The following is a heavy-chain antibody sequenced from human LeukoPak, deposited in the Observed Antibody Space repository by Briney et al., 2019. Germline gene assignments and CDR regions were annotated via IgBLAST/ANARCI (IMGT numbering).Heavy chain of an antibody. J-gene: IGHJ4*02. D-gene: IGHD1-26*01. CDR1: GFTFSYYW. Sequence: GGSLRLSCADSGFTFSYYWMSWVRQAPGEGLEWVANIKQDGNEKYYVDSVKGRFTISRDNAKNSLYLQMNSLRAEDTALYYCVRWDDYWGQGTLVTVSS. V-gene: IGHV3-7*01. CDR3: VRWDDY. CDR2: IKQDGNEK.